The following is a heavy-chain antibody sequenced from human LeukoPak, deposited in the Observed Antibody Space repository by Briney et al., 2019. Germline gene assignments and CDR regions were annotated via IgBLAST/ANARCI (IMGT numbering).Heavy chain of an antibody. CDR3: ARDQGYDNNFDY. CDR2: IYYSGST. J-gene: IGHJ4*02. Sequence: PSETLSLTCTVSGGSISSYYWSWIRQPPGKGLEWIGYIYYSGSTNYNPSLKNRVTISVDTSKNQFSLKLSSVTAADTAVYYCARDQGYDNNFDYWGQGTLVTVSS. D-gene: IGHD3-3*01. CDR1: GGSISSYY. V-gene: IGHV4-59*01.